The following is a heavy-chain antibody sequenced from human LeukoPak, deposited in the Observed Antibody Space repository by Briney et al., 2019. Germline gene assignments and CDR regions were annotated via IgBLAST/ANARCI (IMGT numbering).Heavy chain of an antibody. Sequence: GGSLRLSCAASGFTFSSYAMSWVRQAPGKGLEWVPAITGSGGSTTYADSVKCRFTISRDNSRNTLYLQMNSLRAEDTAVYYCAIGPGVAVADDNRFDPWGKGTLVTVSS. CDR3: AIGPGVAVADDNRFDP. V-gene: IGHV3-23*01. CDR2: ITGSGGST. CDR1: GFTFSSYA. J-gene: IGHJ5*02. D-gene: IGHD6-19*01.